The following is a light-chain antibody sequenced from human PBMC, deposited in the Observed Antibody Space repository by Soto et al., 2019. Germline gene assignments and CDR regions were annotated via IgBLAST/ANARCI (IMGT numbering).Light chain of an antibody. V-gene: IGLV1-40*01. CDR1: SSNIGAGYD. Sequence: QSVLTQPPSVSGAPGQRVTLSCTGSSSNIGAGYDVHWYQQLPGTAPKLLIYGNSNRPSGVPYRFSGSKSGTSASLAITGLQAEDEADYYCQSYDSSLRYVFGTGTKLPVL. J-gene: IGLJ1*01. CDR3: QSYDSSLRYV. CDR2: GNS.